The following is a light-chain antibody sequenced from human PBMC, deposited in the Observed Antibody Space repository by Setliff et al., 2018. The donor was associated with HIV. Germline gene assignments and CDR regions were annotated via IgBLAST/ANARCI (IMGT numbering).Light chain of an antibody. Sequence: QSALTQPASVSGSPGQSITISCTGTSSDVGGYSHVSWYQQHPGKAPKRIIYEVRNRPSGVSNRFSGSKAGNTASLTISGLQAEDEADYYCSSYAITNTLPFGTGTKVTVL. CDR3: SSYAITNTLP. CDR1: SSDVGGYSH. V-gene: IGLV2-14*03. CDR2: EVR. J-gene: IGLJ1*01.